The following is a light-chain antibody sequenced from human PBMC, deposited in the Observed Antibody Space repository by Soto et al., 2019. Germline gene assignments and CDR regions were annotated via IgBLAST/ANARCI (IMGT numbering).Light chain of an antibody. J-gene: IGLJ2*01. CDR1: SSNIGRNS. CDR2: SSD. Sequence: QSALTQSPSASGTPGQRVTISCSGRSSNIGRNSVNWYQQLPGTAPKLLIHSSDQRPSGVPDRFAGSKSGTSASLTISGLQSEDEAQYYCAAWDDSLKGVLFGGGTKLTVL. V-gene: IGLV1-44*01. CDR3: AAWDDSLKGVL.